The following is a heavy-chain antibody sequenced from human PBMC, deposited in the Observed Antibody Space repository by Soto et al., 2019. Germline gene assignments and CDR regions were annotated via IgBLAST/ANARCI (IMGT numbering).Heavy chain of an antibody. J-gene: IGHJ6*02. D-gene: IGHD6-19*01. V-gene: IGHV3-48*01. CDR2: ISSSSSTI. Sequence: GGSLRLSCAASGFTFSSYSMNWVRQAPGKGLEWVSYISSSSSTIYYADSVKGRFTISRDNAKNSLYLQMNSLRAEDTAVYYCASLGYSSGWQQPVVTWDGMDVWGQGTTVTVSS. CDR1: GFTFSSYS. CDR3: ASLGYSSGWQQPVVTWDGMDV.